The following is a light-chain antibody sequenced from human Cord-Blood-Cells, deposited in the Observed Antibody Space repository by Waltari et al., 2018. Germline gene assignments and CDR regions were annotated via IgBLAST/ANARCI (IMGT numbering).Light chain of an antibody. CDR2: EGS. CDR1: STPVGRSTL. Sequence: QSALTQPASLSGSPGQSLTIPCTGTSTPVGRSTLVSWYQQHPGNAPKLMIYEGSNRPSGVSNRFSGYKSGNTASLTISGLQAEDEADYYCCSYAGSSTWVFGGGTKLTVL. CDR3: CSYAGSSTWV. V-gene: IGLV2-23*01. J-gene: IGLJ3*02.